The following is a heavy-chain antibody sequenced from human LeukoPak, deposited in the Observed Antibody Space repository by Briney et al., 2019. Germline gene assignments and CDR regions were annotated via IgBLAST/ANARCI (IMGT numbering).Heavy chain of an antibody. CDR3: ARRFYYDSSGYYRNGIIDY. V-gene: IGHV4-30-4*01. J-gene: IGHJ4*02. CDR1: NDSISSGDYY. D-gene: IGHD3-22*01. Sequence: PSETLSLTCTVSNDSISSGDYYWNWIRQPPGKGLEWIGYIFHRGGTSYNPSLKSRVLFSVDTSQNQFSLKLNSVTAADTAVYYCARRFYYDSSGYYRNGIIDYWGQGTLVTVSS. CDR2: IFHRGGT.